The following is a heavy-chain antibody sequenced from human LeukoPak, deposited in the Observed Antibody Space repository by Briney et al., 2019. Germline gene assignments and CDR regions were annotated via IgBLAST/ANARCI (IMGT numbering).Heavy chain of an antibody. V-gene: IGHV3-7*01. CDR1: GFTFSNYW. CDR2: IKQGGSEK. Sequence: GGSLRLSCAASGFTFSNYWMNWVRQAPGKGLEWVADIKQGGSEKYYVDSVKGRFTISRDNAKNSLYLQMNSLRAEDTAVYYCARARFGTVGADYWGQGTLVTVSS. D-gene: IGHD1-1*01. J-gene: IGHJ4*02. CDR3: ARARFGTVGADY.